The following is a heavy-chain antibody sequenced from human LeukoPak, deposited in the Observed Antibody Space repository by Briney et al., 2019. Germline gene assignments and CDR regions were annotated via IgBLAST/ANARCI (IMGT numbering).Heavy chain of an antibody. CDR2: IYPGDSDT. V-gene: IGHV5-51*01. CDR1: GYSFTTHW. CDR3: ARRITIYGVGNWFDP. D-gene: IGHD3-3*01. J-gene: IGHJ5*02. Sequence: GESLKISCKGFGYSFTTHWIGWVRRMPGKGLEWIGIIYPGDSDTRYSPPFQGQVTISVDKSTSTAYLQWSSLKASDTAIYYCARRITIYGVGNWFDPWGQGTLVTVSS.